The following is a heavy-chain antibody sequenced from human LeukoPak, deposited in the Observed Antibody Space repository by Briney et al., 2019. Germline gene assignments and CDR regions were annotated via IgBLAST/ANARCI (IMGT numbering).Heavy chain of an antibody. D-gene: IGHD3-22*01. V-gene: IGHV3-7*03. CDR1: GFTFSSYW. CDR3: ARMSYYDSSGDNWFDP. CDR2: IKQDGSEK. J-gene: IGHJ5*02. Sequence: GGSLRLSCAASGFTFSSYWMSWVRQAPGKGLEWVANIKQDGSEKYYVDSVKGRFTISRDNAKNSLYLQMNSLRAEDTAVYYCARMSYYDSSGDNWFDPWGQGTLVTVSS.